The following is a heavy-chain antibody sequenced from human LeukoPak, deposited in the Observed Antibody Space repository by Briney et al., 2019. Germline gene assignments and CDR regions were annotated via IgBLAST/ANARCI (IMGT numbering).Heavy chain of an antibody. CDR1: GFTFSSYE. CDR3: ARGVFRAVIKD. V-gene: IGHV3-48*03. J-gene: IGHJ4*02. D-gene: IGHD3-10*01. Sequence: GGSLRLSCAASGFTFSSYEMNWVRQAPGKGLEWVSYITSSGGTIYYADSVKGRFTISRDDAKNSLYLQMNSLRAEDTAVYYCARGVFRAVIKDWGQGTLVTVSS. CDR2: ITSSGGTI.